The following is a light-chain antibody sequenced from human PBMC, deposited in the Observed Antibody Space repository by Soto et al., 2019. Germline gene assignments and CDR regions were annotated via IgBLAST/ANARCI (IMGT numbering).Light chain of an antibody. V-gene: IGKV1-39*01. Sequence: DIPLTQSPSSLSASLGDRVTISCRASQNIDNYLHWYQQKSGKAPEVLIYAASSLRDGVPSRFSGSGYGTEFTLTINNLQPEDFATYYCQQSSSSPPITFGQGTRLDI. CDR1: QNIDNY. CDR2: AAS. J-gene: IGKJ5*01. CDR3: QQSSSSPPIT.